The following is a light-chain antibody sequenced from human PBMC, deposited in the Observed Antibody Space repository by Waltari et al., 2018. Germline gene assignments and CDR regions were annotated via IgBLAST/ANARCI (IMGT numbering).Light chain of an antibody. Sequence: DVQMTQSPSSLSASVGEPVTITCRASHDITNYLAWYQQKPGKAPKLLIYGASTFHAGVPSRFSGSGSGTDFTLTISSLQPEDVATYYCQYSWTFGQGTKVEI. CDR1: HDITNY. CDR2: GAS. V-gene: IGKV1-27*01. J-gene: IGKJ1*01. CDR3: QYSWT.